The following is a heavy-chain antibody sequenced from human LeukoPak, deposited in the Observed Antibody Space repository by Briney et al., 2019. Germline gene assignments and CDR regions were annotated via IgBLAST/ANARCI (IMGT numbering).Heavy chain of an antibody. CDR2: IKQDGSEK. Sequence: QPGRSLRLSCAASGFTFSSYGMHWVRQAPGKGLEWVANIKQDGSEKYYVDSVKGRFTISRDNAKNSLSLHMNSLRAEDTAVYYCARDRGECTNGVCYYHDFDYWGQGTLVTVSS. CDR3: ARDRGECTNGVCYYHDFDY. CDR1: GFTFSSYG. D-gene: IGHD2-8*01. V-gene: IGHV3-7*01. J-gene: IGHJ4*02.